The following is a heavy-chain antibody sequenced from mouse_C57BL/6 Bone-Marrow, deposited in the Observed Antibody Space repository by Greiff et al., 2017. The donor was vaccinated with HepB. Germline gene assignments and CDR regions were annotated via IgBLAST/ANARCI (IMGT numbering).Heavy chain of an antibody. CDR1: GFTFSSYA. V-gene: IGHV5-4*01. Sequence: EVKLVESGGGLVKPGGSLKLSCAASGFTFSSYAMSWVRQTPEKRLEWVATISDGGSYTYYPDNVKGRFTISRDNAKNNLYLQMSHLKSEDTAMYYCARDGYYGSFAYWGQGTLVTVSA. CDR2: ISDGGSYT. D-gene: IGHD1-1*01. J-gene: IGHJ3*01. CDR3: ARDGYYGSFAY.